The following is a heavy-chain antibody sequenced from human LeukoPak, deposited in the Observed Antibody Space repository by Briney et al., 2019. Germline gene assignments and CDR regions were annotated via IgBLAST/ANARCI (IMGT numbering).Heavy chain of an antibody. Sequence: SVKVSCKASGGTFSSYTISWVRQAPGQGLEWMGKIIPTLGIANYAQKFQGRVTITADKSTSTAYMELSSLRSEDTTVYYSARHYNWNDPYNYYYIDVWGKGTTVTVSS. J-gene: IGHJ6*03. CDR2: IIPTLGIA. D-gene: IGHD1-20*01. CDR1: GGTFSSYT. V-gene: IGHV1-69*02. CDR3: ARHYNWNDPYNYYYIDV.